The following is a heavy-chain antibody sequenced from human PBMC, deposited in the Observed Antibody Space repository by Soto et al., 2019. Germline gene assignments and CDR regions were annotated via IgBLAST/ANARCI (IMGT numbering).Heavy chain of an antibody. CDR3: AKDFTYCGGDCYPYYFDY. CDR2: ISSSGTNT. Sequence: GGSLRLSCAASGFTFSSYAMSWVRQTPGKGLEWVSSISSSGTNTYYADSVKGRFTISRDNSKNTLYLQMNSLRAEDTAVYYCAKDFTYCGGDCYPYYFDYWGLGTQVTVSS. V-gene: IGHV3-23*01. J-gene: IGHJ4*02. CDR1: GFTFSSYA. D-gene: IGHD2-21*02.